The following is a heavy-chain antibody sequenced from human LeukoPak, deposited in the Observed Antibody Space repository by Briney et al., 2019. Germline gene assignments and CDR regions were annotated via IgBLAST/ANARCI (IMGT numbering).Heavy chain of an antibody. CDR3: AKDRLAVAGLTGDY. J-gene: IGHJ4*02. CDR1: GFTFSSYA. D-gene: IGHD6-19*01. Sequence: GGSLRLSCAASGFTFSSYAMSWVRRAPGKGLEWVSAISGSGGSTYYADSVKGRFTISRDNSKNTLYLQMNSLRAEDTAVYYCAKDRLAVAGLTGDYWGQGTLVTVSS. CDR2: ISGSGGST. V-gene: IGHV3-23*01.